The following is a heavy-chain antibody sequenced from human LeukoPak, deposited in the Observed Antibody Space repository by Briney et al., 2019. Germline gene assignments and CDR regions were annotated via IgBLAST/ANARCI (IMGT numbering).Heavy chain of an antibody. CDR2: MNPNSGNT. D-gene: IGHD6-13*01. CDR3: ARTGYSSSWVNNWFDP. V-gene: IGHV1-8*01. CDR1: GYTFTSYD. J-gene: IGHJ5*02. Sequence: GASVKVSCKASGYTFTSYDINWVRQATGQGLEWMGWMNPNSGNTGYAQKFQGRVTMTRNTSISTAYMELSSLRSEDTAVYYCARTGYSSSWVNNWFDPWGQGTLVTVSS.